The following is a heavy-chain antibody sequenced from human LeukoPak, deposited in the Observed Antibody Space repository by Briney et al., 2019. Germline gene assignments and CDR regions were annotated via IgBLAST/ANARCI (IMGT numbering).Heavy chain of an antibody. Sequence: GGSLRLSCAASGFTFSSYAMSWVRRAPGKGLEWVSAISGSGGSTYYADSVKGRFTISRDNSKNTLYLQMNSLRAEDTAVYYCAKDRSGYYLFDYWGQGTLVTVSS. V-gene: IGHV3-23*01. CDR2: ISGSGGST. CDR1: GFTFSSYA. CDR3: AKDRSGYYLFDY. J-gene: IGHJ4*02. D-gene: IGHD3-3*01.